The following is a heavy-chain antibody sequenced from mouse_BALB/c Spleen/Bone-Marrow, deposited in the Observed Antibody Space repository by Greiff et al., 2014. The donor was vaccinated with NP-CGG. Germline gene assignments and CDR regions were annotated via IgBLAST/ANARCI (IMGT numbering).Heavy chain of an antibody. CDR2: INPSNGDT. CDR3: TITARADFDY. CDR1: GYTFTSYW. J-gene: IGHJ2*01. V-gene: IGHV1S16*01. Sequence: QVQLQQSGAELVKPGASVKLSCKASGYTFTSYWMHWVKLRPAQGFEWIGEINPSNGDTNYNEKFRRKATLTVDKSSSTAYMQLSSLTSEDSAVYYCTITARADFDYWGQGTTLTVSS. D-gene: IGHD3-1*01.